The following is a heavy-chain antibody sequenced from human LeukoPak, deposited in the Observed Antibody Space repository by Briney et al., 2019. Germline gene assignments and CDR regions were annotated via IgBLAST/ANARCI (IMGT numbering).Heavy chain of an antibody. CDR2: IYPDDSNT. CDR3: ARQEYCSGGSCYTWFDP. D-gene: IGHD2-15*01. V-gene: IGHV5-51*01. Sequence: GESLKISCKASGYNFANFWIGWVRQMAGKGLEWMGIIYPDDSNTRYSPSFQGQVTISADKSISTAYLQWSSLKASDTAMYYCARQEYCSGGSCYTWFDPWGQGTLVTVSS. CDR1: GYNFANFW. J-gene: IGHJ5*02.